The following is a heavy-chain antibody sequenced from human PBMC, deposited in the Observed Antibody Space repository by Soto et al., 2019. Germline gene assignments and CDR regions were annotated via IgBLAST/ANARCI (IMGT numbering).Heavy chain of an antibody. Sequence: ASVKVSCKASGGTFSSYAISWVRQAPGQGLEWMGGIIPIFGTANYAQKFQGRVTITADESTSTAYVELSSLRSEDTAVYYCAILPNALVVVVPAAKRYFDYWGQGTLVTVS. CDR2: IIPIFGTA. J-gene: IGHJ4*02. D-gene: IGHD2-2*01. CDR3: AILPNALVVVVPAAKRYFDY. V-gene: IGHV1-69*13. CDR1: GGTFSSYA.